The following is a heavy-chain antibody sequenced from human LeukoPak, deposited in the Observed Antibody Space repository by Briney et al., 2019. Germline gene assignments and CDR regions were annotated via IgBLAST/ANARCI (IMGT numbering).Heavy chain of an antibody. V-gene: IGHV1-24*01. CDR1: GYTLTELS. Sequence: ASVKVSCKVSGYTLTELSMHWVRQAPGKGLEWMGGFDPEDGETIYAQKFQGRVTMTEDTSTDTAYMELSSLRSEDTAVYYYATMANEMATNLYYYYYGMDVWGQGTTVTVSS. CDR2: FDPEDGET. CDR3: ATMANEMATNLYYYYYGMDV. J-gene: IGHJ6*02. D-gene: IGHD5-24*01.